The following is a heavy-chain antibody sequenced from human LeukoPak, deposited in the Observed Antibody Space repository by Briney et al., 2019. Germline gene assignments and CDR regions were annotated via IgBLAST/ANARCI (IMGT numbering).Heavy chain of an antibody. D-gene: IGHD4-17*01. CDR3: ARDRDYAFDY. CDR1: GFPLSNHY. V-gene: IGHV3-11*04. Sequence: GGSLRLSCTVSGFPLSNHYMTWIRQAPGKGLEYVSYLSQVGSDIFYADSVKGRFTISRDNAKNSLYLQMDSPRDEDTAVYYCARDRDYAFDYWGQGTLVTVSS. CDR2: LSQVGSDI. J-gene: IGHJ4*02.